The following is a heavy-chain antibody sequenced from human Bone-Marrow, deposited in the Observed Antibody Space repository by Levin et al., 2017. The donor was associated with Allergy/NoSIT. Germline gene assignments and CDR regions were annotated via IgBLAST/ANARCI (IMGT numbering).Heavy chain of an antibody. CDR3: ARDWDYGDYC. CDR1: GFTISSYN. CDR2: ISVSSAI. D-gene: IGHD4-17*01. Sequence: PGGSLRLSCAASGFTISSYNMNWVRQAPGKGLEWVSYISVSSAIYYADSVKGRFTISRDNAKNSLYLQMTSLRDEDTAVYYCARDWDYGDYCWGQGTLVTVSS. J-gene: IGHJ4*02. V-gene: IGHV3-48*02.